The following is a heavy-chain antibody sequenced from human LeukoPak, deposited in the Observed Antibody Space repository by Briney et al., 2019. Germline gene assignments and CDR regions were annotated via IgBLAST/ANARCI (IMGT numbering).Heavy chain of an antibody. CDR3: ARDLTGFDY. CDR2: IYYSGST. Sequence: SETLSLTCTVSGGYISSSGYYWSWIRQPPGKGLEWIGYIYYSGSTNYNPSLKSRVTISVDTSKNQFSLKLSSVTAADTAVYYCARDLTGFDYWGQGTLVTVSS. V-gene: IGHV4-61*08. J-gene: IGHJ4*02. CDR1: GGYISSSGYY. D-gene: IGHD1-14*01.